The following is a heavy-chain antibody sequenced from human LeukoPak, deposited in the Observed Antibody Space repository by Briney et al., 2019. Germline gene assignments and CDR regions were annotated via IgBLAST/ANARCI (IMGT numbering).Heavy chain of an antibody. CDR1: GFTFSTYW. CDR2: IKQDGSEK. V-gene: IGHV3-7*03. J-gene: IGHJ3*02. D-gene: IGHD3-22*01. Sequence: GGSLRLSCAASGFTFSTYWMTWVRQAPGKGLEWVANIKQDGSEKYYVDSVKGRFTISRDNAKNSLSLQMNSLRAEDTALYYCAKDLGGSSGYRDAFDIWGQGTMVTVSS. CDR3: AKDLGGSSGYRDAFDI.